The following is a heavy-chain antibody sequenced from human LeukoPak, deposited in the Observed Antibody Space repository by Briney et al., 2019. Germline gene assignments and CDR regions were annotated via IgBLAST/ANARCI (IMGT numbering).Heavy chain of an antibody. Sequence: ASVKVSCKASGYTFISYAMNWVRQAPGQGLGWMGWINTNTGNPTYAQGFTGRFVFSLDTSVSTAYLQISSLKAEDTAVYYCARNFHDSSGHYYTYFHHWGQGTLVTVSS. J-gene: IGHJ1*01. CDR2: INTNTGNP. CDR3: ARNFHDSSGHYYTYFHH. V-gene: IGHV7-4-1*02. D-gene: IGHD3-22*01. CDR1: GYTFISYA.